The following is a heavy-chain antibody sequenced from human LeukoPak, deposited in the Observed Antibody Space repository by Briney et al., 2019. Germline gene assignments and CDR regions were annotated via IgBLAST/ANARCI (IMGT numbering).Heavy chain of an antibody. CDR3: ARARSLWDLPQRH. CDR1: GGSFSGYY. Sequence: KSSETLSLTCAVYGGSFSGYYWSWIRQPPGKGLEWIGEINHSGSTNYNPSLKSRVTISVDTSKNQFSLKLSSVTAADTAVYYCARARSLWDLPQRHWGQGTLVTVSS. CDR2: INHSGST. D-gene: IGHD3-16*01. V-gene: IGHV4-34*01. J-gene: IGHJ4*02.